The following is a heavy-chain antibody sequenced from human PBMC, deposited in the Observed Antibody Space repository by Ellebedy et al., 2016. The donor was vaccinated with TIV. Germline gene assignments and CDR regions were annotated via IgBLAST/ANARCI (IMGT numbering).Heavy chain of an antibody. CDR1: GFTFSTYT. V-gene: IGHV3-48*04. D-gene: IGHD5-18*01. CDR2: ISSISSTI. CDR3: ARGVDTALVEHFQH. J-gene: IGHJ1*01. Sequence: PGGSLRLSCAASGFTFSTYTMNWVRQAPGKGLEWVSYISSISSTIYYADSVRGRFAISRDNAKNSLYLQMNSLRAEDTALYYCARGVDTALVEHFQHWGQGTLVTVSS.